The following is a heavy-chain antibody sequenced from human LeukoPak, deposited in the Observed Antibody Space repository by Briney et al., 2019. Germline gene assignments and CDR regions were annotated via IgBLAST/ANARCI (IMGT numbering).Heavy chain of an antibody. J-gene: IGHJ3*02. CDR2: ISYDGSNK. CDR3: AKSISNTPDDAFDI. CDR1: GFTFSSYA. D-gene: IGHD4-11*01. V-gene: IGHV3-30*04. Sequence: GGSLRLSCAASGFTFSSYAMHWVRQAPGKGLEWVAVISYDGSNKYYADSVKGRFTISRDNSKNTLYLQMNSLRAEDTAVYYCAKSISNTPDDAFDIWGQGTMVTVSS.